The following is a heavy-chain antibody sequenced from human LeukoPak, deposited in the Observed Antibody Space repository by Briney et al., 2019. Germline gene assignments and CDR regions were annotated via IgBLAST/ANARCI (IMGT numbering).Heavy chain of an antibody. J-gene: IGHJ6*03. CDR1: GGSFSNYY. V-gene: IGHV4-34*01. CDR2: INDSGRT. Sequence: SETLSLTCAVYGGSFSNYYWSWIRQPPGKGLEWIGEINDSGRTNYNPSLMSRVTVSVDTSKNQFSLRLTSETATDTAVYYCARRWNYGRNYYIDVWGKGATVSVSS. D-gene: IGHD1-7*01. CDR3: ARRWNYGRNYYIDV.